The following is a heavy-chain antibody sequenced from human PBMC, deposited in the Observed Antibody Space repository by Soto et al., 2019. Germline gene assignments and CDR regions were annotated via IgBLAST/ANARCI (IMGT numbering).Heavy chain of an antibody. CDR2: IYSGGST. CDR3: ARARGRIGYYGSGSPNWFDP. CDR1: GFTVSSNY. Sequence: EVQLVETGGGLIQPGGSLRLSCAASGFTVSSNYMSWVRQAPGKGLEWVSVIYSGGSTYDADSVKGRFTISRDNSKNTLYLQMNSLRAEDTAVYYCARARGRIGYYGSGSPNWFDPWGQGTLVTVSS. V-gene: IGHV3-53*02. D-gene: IGHD3-10*01. J-gene: IGHJ5*02.